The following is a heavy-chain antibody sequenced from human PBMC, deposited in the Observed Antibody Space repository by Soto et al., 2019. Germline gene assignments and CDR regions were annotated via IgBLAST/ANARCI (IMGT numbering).Heavy chain of an antibody. CDR3: ARDVFDTYGMDV. Sequence: EVQLVESGGGLVQPGGSLRLSCAASGFTFSSYAMHWVRQAPGKGLEYVSAISSNGGSTYYANSVKGRFTISRDNSKNTLYLQMGRLRAEDMAVYYCARDVFDTYGMDVWGQGTTVTVSS. CDR1: GFTFSSYA. J-gene: IGHJ6*02. D-gene: IGHD3-16*01. V-gene: IGHV3-64*01. CDR2: ISSNGGST.